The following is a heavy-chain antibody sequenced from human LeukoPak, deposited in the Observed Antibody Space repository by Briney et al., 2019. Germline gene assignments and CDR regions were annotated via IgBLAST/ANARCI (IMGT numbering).Heavy chain of an antibody. CDR3: AESTARLVSDYYYYMDV. D-gene: IGHD6-6*01. J-gene: IGHJ6*03. Sequence: GGSLRLSCAASGFTFSSYALHWVRQAPGKGLEWVAIISSDGGNKYYTDSVRGRFTISRDNSKNSLYLQMNSLRTEDTALYYCAESTARLVSDYYYYMDVWGKGTTVTVSS. V-gene: IGHV3-30*04. CDR2: ISSDGGNK. CDR1: GFTFSSYA.